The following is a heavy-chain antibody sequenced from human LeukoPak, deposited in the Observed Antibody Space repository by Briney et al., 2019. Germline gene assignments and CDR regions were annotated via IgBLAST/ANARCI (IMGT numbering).Heavy chain of an antibody. D-gene: IGHD3-10*01. J-gene: IGHJ4*02. CDR2: IYYSGST. CDR3: ASGYLWFGELDY. Sequence: SETLSLTCTASGGSIRSYYWSWIRQPPGKGLEWIGYIYYSGSTNYNPSLKSRVTISLDTSKNQFSLKLSSVTAADTGVYFCASGYLWFGELDYWGQGTLVTVSS. CDR1: GGSIRSYY. V-gene: IGHV4-59*01.